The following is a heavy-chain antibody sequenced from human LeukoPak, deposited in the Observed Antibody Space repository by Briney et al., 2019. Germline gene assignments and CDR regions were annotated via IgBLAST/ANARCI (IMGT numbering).Heavy chain of an antibody. V-gene: IGHV1-69*13. D-gene: IGHD4/OR15-4a*01. CDR3: ASRHGGNYDYYYYGMDV. Sequence: GASVNVSCKASGGTFSSYAISWVRQAPGQGLEWMGGIIPIFGTANYAQKFQGRVTITADESTSTAYMELSSLRSEDTAVYYCASRHGGNYDYYYYGMDVWGQGTTVTVSS. CDR2: IIPIFGTA. J-gene: IGHJ6*02. CDR1: GGTFSSYA.